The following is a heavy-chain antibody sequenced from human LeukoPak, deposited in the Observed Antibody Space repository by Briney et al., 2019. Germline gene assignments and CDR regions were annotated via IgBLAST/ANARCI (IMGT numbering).Heavy chain of an antibody. CDR3: ARGGDYVDTAMVH. J-gene: IGHJ4*02. V-gene: IGHV3-53*01. D-gene: IGHD5-18*01. Sequence: GGSLRLSCAASGFTVSSNYMSWVRRAPGKGLEWVSVIYSGGSTYYADSVKGRFTISRDNSKNTLYLQMNSLRAEDTAVYYCARGGDYVDTAMVHWGQGTLVTVSS. CDR1: GFTVSSNY. CDR2: IYSGGST.